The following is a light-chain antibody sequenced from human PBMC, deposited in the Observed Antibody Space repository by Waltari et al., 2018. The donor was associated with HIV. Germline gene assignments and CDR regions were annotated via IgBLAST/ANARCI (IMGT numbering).Light chain of an antibody. J-gene: IGKJ4*01. V-gene: IGKV1-12*01. CDR3: QQAKSFPLT. Sequence: IQMTHSPSSVFSSVVDRVTIPCLARQGLSSWLALYQQKPGKAPKVRIYGASSWERGVPSRFSGSGSGTDFTLTISSLQAEDFATYYCQQAKSFPLTFGGGTKVEIK. CDR1: QGLSSW. CDR2: GAS.